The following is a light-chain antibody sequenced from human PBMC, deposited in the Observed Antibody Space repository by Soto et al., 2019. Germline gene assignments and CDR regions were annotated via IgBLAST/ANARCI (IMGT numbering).Light chain of an antibody. Sequence: SYELTQPPSVPVAPGQTATVTCGGRNIGSKSVHWYQQKPGQAPVLVVHDDSDRPSGIPGRFSGSNSGDTATLTISGVEAGDEADYYCQVWDRSSNHWVFGGGTKLTVL. CDR1: NIGSKS. CDR2: DDS. V-gene: IGLV3-21*02. J-gene: IGLJ3*02. CDR3: QVWDRSSNHWV.